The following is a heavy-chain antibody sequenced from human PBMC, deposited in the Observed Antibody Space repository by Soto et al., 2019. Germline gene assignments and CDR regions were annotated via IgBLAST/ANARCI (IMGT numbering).Heavy chain of an antibody. V-gene: IGHV4-39*01. CDR2: IYYSGST. J-gene: IGHJ3*02. Sequence: SETLSLTCTVSGGSISSNINYWGWIRQPPGKGLEWIGSIYYSGSTYYNPSLKSRVTISVDTSKNQFSLKLSSVTAADTAVYYCSRLKGYHYESRGYLEGPYDACDIWGQKTMSTVSS. D-gene: IGHD3-22*01. CDR1: GGSISSNINY. CDR3: SRLKGYHYESRGYLEGPYDACDI.